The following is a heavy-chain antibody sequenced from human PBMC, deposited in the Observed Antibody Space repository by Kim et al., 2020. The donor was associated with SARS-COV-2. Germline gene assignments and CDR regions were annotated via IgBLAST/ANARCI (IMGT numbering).Heavy chain of an antibody. D-gene: IGHD2-2*01. CDR1: GYTFTSYD. J-gene: IGHJ6*03. Sequence: ASVKVSCKASGYTFTSYDINWVRQATGQGLEWMGWMNPNSGNTGYAQKFQGRVTMTRNTSISTAYMELSSLRSEDTAVYYCAGGPVSKYQLLFGRYYYYYLDAWGKGTTVTGSS. CDR2: MNPNSGNT. CDR3: AGGPVSKYQLLFGRYYYYYLDA. V-gene: IGHV1-8*01.